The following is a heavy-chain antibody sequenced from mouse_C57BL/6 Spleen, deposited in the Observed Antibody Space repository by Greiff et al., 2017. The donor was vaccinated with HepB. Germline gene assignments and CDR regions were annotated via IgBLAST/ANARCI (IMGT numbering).Heavy chain of an antibody. CDR3: ARGRGLRGYFDY. CDR1: GFTFSSYA. V-gene: IGHV5-4*01. Sequence: EVQLVESGGGLVKPGGSLKLSCAASGFTFSSYAMSWVRQTPEKRLEWVATISDGGSYTYYPDNVKGRFTISRDNAKNNLYLQMSHLKSEDTAMYYCARGRGLRGYFDYWGQGTTLTVSS. D-gene: IGHD2-2*01. J-gene: IGHJ2*01. CDR2: ISDGGSYT.